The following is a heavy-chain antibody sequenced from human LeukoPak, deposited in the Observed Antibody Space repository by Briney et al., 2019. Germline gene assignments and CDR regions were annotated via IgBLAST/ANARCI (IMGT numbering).Heavy chain of an antibody. D-gene: IGHD3-10*01. J-gene: IGHJ5*02. CDR3: ARRRGYYGSGSYYMGTNWFDP. V-gene: IGHV4-34*01. CDR2: INHSGST. CDR1: GGSFSGYY. Sequence: SETLSLTCAVYGGSFSGYYWSWIRQPPGKGLEWIGEINHSGSTNYNPSLKSRVTISVDTSKNQFSLKLSSVTAADTAVYYCARRRGYYGSGSYYMGTNWFDPWGQGTLATVSS.